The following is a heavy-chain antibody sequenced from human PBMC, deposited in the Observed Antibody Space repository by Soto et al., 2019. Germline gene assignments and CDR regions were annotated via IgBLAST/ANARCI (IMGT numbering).Heavy chain of an antibody. D-gene: IGHD6-13*01. CDR2: ISESGGST. CDR1: GFSFSDYA. J-gene: IGHJ4*02. V-gene: IGHV3-23*01. Sequence: GGSLRLSCAASGFSFSDYAMSWVRQAPGKGLEWVSVISESGGSTHYADSVRGRFTVSRDNSKNSLSLRMNSLRDEDTAVYFCAKRSPYSSGWYSPIFDYWGQGALVTVSS. CDR3: AKRSPYSSGWYSPIFDY.